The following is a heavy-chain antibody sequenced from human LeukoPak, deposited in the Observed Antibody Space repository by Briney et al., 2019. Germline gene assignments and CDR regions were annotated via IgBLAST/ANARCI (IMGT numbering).Heavy chain of an antibody. D-gene: IGHD2-15*01. V-gene: IGHV4-4*07. Sequence: SETLSLTCTGSRGSINNYFWSWIRQPAGKGLEWVGRIYTRGSTNYNPSLKSRVTMSVDTSKNQFSLKLSSVTAADTAVYYCARGRYCSADICSGGDAFDIWGQGTMVSVSS. J-gene: IGHJ3*02. CDR3: ARGRYCSADICSGGDAFDI. CDR2: IYTRGST. CDR1: RGSINNYF.